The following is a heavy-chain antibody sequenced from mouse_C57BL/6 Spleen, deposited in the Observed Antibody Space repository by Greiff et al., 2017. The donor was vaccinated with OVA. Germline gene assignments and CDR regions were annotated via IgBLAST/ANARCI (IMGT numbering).Heavy chain of an antibody. D-gene: IGHD2-4*01. V-gene: IGHV5-17*01. CDR1: GFTFSDYG. CDR3: ARKEVYYDYGYFDV. CDR2: ISSGSRTI. J-gene: IGHJ1*03. Sequence: EVKLMESGGGLVKPGGSLKLSCAASGFTFSDYGMHWVRQAPEKGLEWVAYISSGSRTIYYADTVKGRFTISRDNSKNTLFLQMTSLRSEDTAMYYCARKEVYYDYGYFDVWGTGTTVTVSS.